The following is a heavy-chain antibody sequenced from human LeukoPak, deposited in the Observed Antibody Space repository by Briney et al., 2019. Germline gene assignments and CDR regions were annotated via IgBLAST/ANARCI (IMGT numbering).Heavy chain of an antibody. Sequence: ASVKVSCKASGYTFTSYAMHWVRQAPGQRLEWMGWINAGNGNTKYSQKFQGKVTITRDTSASTAYMELSSLRSENTAVYYGASSGSSWSVRFYPWGQGTLVTVSS. CDR3: ASSGSSWSVRFYP. CDR1: GYTFTSYA. CDR2: INAGNGNT. J-gene: IGHJ5*02. V-gene: IGHV1-3*01. D-gene: IGHD6-13*01.